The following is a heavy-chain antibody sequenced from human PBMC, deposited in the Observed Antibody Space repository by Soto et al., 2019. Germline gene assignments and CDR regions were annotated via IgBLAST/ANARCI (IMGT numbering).Heavy chain of an antibody. V-gene: IGHV3-23*01. J-gene: IGHJ6*02. Sequence: SGGSLRLSCAASGFTFDSCVMSWVRQAPGKGLEWLSLISGSGRYTDYADSVKGRFTISRDHSTNTLYLQMNGLRVEETAVYYCAKGPPSERTQPIDGMVDWGQGTTVTVS. CDR2: ISGSGRYT. CDR3: AKGPPSERTQPIDGMVD. D-gene: IGHD1-1*01. CDR1: GFTFDSCV.